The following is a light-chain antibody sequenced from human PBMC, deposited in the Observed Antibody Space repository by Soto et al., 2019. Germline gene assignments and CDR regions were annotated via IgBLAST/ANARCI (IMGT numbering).Light chain of an antibody. Sequence: QSVLTQPPSVSGAPGQRVTISCTGSSSNIGAGYDVHWYQQLPRTAPKLLIYGNTNRPSGVPDRFSGSKSGTSASLAIAGLQTEDEGDYYCQTYDSSLSGLYVFGTGTKVTVL. CDR3: QTYDSSLSGLYV. CDR1: SSNIGAGYD. V-gene: IGLV1-40*01. J-gene: IGLJ1*01. CDR2: GNT.